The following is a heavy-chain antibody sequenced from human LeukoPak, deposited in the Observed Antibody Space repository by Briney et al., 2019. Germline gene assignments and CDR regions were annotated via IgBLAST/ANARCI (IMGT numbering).Heavy chain of an antibody. CDR1: GFAFSSYT. CDR3: ARERTYYYDSNGYHLPGLFDY. CDR2: ISYSSYI. Sequence: GGSLRLSCAASGFAFSSYTMNWVRQTPGKGLEWVSSISYSSYIYYADSVKGRFTISRDNAKNSLYLQMNSLRAEDTAVYYCARERTYYYDSNGYHLPGLFDYWGQGTLVTVSS. J-gene: IGHJ4*02. D-gene: IGHD3-22*01. V-gene: IGHV3-21*01.